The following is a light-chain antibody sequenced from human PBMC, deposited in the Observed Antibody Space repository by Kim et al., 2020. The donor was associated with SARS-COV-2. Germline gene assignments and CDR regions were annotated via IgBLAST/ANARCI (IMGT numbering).Light chain of an antibody. J-gene: IGKJ1*01. Sequence: AIRITQSPSSLSASTGDRVTITCRASQGISSYLAWYQQKPGKAPKLLIYAASTLQSGVPSGFSGSGSGTDFTLTISCLQSEDFATYYCQQYYSYPWTFGQGTKVDIK. V-gene: IGKV1-8*01. CDR2: AAS. CDR1: QGISSY. CDR3: QQYYSYPWT.